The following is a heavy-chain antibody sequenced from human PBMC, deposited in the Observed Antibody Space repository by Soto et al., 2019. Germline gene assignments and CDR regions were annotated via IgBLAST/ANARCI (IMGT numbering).Heavy chain of an antibody. CDR1: GGSISRNNFH. CDR3: AREGYSDTYSYYQTLDV. Sequence: SETLSLTCTVSGGSISRNNFHWGWIRQTPGRGLEWIGSVYYSGTTDYNPSFKSRVTISVETSKTQFSLNLRSVTAADTAVYYCAREGYSDTYSYYQTLDVWGQGTTVTVSS. CDR2: VYYSGTT. D-gene: IGHD4-17*01. V-gene: IGHV4-39*07. J-gene: IGHJ6*02.